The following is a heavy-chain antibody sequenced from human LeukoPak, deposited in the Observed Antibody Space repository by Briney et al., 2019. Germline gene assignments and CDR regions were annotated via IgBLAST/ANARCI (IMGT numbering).Heavy chain of an antibody. Sequence: GGSLRLSCAASGFTFSDYYMNWIHQAPGKGLEWVSSISGGSRTINYADSVKGRFTTSRDNAKNSLYLQVNSLRAEDTAVYYCARAGQSDYWGQGTLVTVSS. CDR1: GFTFSDYY. CDR3: ARAGQSDY. CDR2: ISGGSRTI. J-gene: IGHJ4*02. V-gene: IGHV3-11*01.